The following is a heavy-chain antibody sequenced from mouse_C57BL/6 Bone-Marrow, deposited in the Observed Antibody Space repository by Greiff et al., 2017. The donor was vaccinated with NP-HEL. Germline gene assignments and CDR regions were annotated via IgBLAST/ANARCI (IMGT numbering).Heavy chain of an antibody. J-gene: IGHJ3*01. CDR2: IHPNSGST. V-gene: IGHV1-64*01. CDR1: GYTFTSYW. D-gene: IGHD3-1*01. CDR3: AREGPRGRGFAY. Sequence: QVQLQQPGAELVKPGASVKLSCKASGYTFTSYWMHWVKQRPGQGLEWIGIIHPNSGSTNYNEKFKSKATLTVDKSSSTAYMQLSSLTSEDSAVYYCAREGPRGRGFAYWGQGTLVTVSA.